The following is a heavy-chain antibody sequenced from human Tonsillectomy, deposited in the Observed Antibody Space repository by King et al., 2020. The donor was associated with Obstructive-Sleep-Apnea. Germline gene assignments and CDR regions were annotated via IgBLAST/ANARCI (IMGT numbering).Heavy chain of an antibody. CDR3: ATGGPDAFDF. D-gene: IGHD3-16*01. CDR2: ISSSTSTI. J-gene: IGHJ3*01. V-gene: IGHV3-48*04. CDR1: GITFSSYS. Sequence: VQLVESGGGLVQPGGSLRLSCAASGITFSSYSMNWVRQAPGKGLEWVSYISSSTSTIYYADFVKGRFTISRDNAKNSLYLQMNSLRAEDTAVYYCATGGPDAFDFWGRGTMVTVSS.